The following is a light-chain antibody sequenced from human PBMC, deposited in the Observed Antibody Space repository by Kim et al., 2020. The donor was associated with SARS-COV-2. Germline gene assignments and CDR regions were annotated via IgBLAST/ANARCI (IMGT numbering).Light chain of an antibody. Sequence: EGDRVNISWRGSQDISRWLAWYQQKPGKDPKVLIYEASNLQSGVPSRFSGSGYGTDFTLTINSLKPEDFATYYCKQNHSFPITFGGGTKVDIK. CDR1: QDISRW. CDR2: EAS. V-gene: IGKV1D-12*01. J-gene: IGKJ4*01. CDR3: KQNHSFPIT.